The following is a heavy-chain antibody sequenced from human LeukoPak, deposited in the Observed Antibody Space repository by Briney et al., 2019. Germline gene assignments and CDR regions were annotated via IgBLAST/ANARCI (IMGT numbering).Heavy chain of an antibody. V-gene: IGHV3-30*15. J-gene: IGHJ5*02. D-gene: IGHD2-15*01. CDR3: ARGSYCSGGSCHVGSWFDH. Sequence: PGGSLRLSCAASGFPFSRYTMHWVRQAPGKGPEWMATVAYDGDNKYYADSVKGRFTISRDNSNNTLFLQLGALSADDTAVYYCARGSYCSGGSCHVGSWFDHWGQGTLVTVSS. CDR1: GFPFSRYT. CDR2: VAYDGDNK.